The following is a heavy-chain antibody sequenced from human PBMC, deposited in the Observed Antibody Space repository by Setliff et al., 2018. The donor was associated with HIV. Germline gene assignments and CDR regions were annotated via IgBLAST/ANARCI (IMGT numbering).Heavy chain of an antibody. CDR3: AKTIGRYFDIFDN. V-gene: IGHV4-39*01. J-gene: IGHJ4*02. Sequence: PSETLSLTCTVPGGSISGARYYWGWIRQPPGTGLEWIGSISSSGNTYYNPSLKSRVTTSVDTPKNQFSLKLNSVTAADTAVYYCAKTIGRYFDIFDNWGKGTLVTVSS. D-gene: IGHD3-9*01. CDR1: GGSISGARYY. CDR2: ISSSGNT.